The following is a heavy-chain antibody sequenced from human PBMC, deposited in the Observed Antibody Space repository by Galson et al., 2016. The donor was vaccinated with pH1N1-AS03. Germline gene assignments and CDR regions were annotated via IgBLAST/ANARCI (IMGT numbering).Heavy chain of an antibody. Sequence: SETLSLTCTVSSGSISSYSWNWIRQPPGKGLEWIGSIYSIGGTNYNPSLESRITISVDTSKNQFSLKLRSVTAADTAVYYCARATAVGPPYFDYWGQGTVATVSS. J-gene: IGHJ4*02. CDR2: IYSIGGT. CDR1: SGSISSYS. V-gene: IGHV4-59*01. CDR3: ARATAVGPPYFDY. D-gene: IGHD6-13*01.